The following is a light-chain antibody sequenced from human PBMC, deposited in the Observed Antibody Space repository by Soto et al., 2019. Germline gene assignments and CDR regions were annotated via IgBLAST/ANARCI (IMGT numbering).Light chain of an antibody. J-gene: IGKJ5*01. CDR3: QQYGGSMT. V-gene: IGKV3-20*01. CDR2: GAS. CDR1: QSVSGTY. Sequence: DIVLTQSPGTLSLSPGESATLFCRASQSVSGTYLAWYQQKPGQAPRLLIYGASSRATGIPVRFSGSGSGTDFSLTISRLEPEDFALYYCQQYGGSMTFGQGTRLEIE.